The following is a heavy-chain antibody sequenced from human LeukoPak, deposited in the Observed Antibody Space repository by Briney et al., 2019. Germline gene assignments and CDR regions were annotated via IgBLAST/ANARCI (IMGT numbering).Heavy chain of an antibody. V-gene: IGHV3-48*03. CDR2: ISSSGSTI. Sequence: PGGSLRLSCAASGFTFSSYEMNWVRQAPGKGLEWVSYISSSGSTIYYADSVKGRFTISRDNAKNSLYLQMNSLRAEDTAVYYCAKDHSSGWDYYYYYMDVWGKGTTVTVSS. J-gene: IGHJ6*03. CDR3: AKDHSSGWDYYYYYMDV. D-gene: IGHD6-19*01. CDR1: GFTFSSYE.